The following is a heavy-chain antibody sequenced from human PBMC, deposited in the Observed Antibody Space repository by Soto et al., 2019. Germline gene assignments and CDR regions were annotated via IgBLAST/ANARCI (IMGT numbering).Heavy chain of an antibody. CDR1: GGSISSSSYY. CDR3: AREEMATRSGMDG. J-gene: IGHJ6*02. Sequence: QMQLQESGPGLVKPSETLSLTCTVSGGSISSSSYYWGWIRQPPGKGLEWIGSIYYSGSTYYNPSQKSSDPISGHMSKNQFSQELSSVTAADTAVYYCAREEMATRSGMDGWGQGTTVTVSS. V-gene: IGHV4-39*02. CDR2: IYYSGST. D-gene: IGHD5-12*01.